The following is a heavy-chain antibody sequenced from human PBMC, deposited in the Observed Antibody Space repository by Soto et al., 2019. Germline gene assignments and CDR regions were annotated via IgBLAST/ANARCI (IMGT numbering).Heavy chain of an antibody. V-gene: IGHV3-23*01. CDR1: GVAFSFYS. J-gene: IGHJ4*02. D-gene: IGHD6-19*01. CDR3: AKDRGGFTSGWEFFDF. Sequence: EVALLESGGGLVQPGGSLRLSCEVSGVAFSFYSMSWVRQAPGKGLEWVASISGKGATTYYAAAGKGRFTFSRANSKTTVHLQMNSLSGEDTAVYYCAKDRGGFTSGWEFFDFWGQGTLVTVSS. CDR2: ISGKGATT.